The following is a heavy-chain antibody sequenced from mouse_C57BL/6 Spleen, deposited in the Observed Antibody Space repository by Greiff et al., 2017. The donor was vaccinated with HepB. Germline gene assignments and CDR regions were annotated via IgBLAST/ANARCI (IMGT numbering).Heavy chain of an antibody. CDR1: GYTFTSYW. V-gene: IGHV1-52*01. Sequence: QVQLQQPGAGLVRPGSSVKLSCKASGYTFTSYWMHWVKQRPIQGLEWIGNIDPSDSDTHYNQKFKDKATLTVDKSSSTAYMQLSSLTSEDSAVYYGARGRTAWYFDVWGTGTTVTVAS. J-gene: IGHJ1*03. CDR3: ARGRTAWYFDV. D-gene: IGHD4-1*01. CDR2: IDPSDSDT.